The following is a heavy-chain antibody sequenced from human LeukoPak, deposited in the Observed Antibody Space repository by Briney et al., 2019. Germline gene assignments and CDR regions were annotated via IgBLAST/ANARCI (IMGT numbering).Heavy chain of an antibody. D-gene: IGHD6-25*01. CDR3: ARLAPSGFDP. V-gene: IGHV3-66*02. CDR2: IYSGGST. J-gene: IGHJ5*02. CDR1: GFTVSSNY. Sequence: PGWSLRLSCAVSGFTVSSNYMSWVRQAPGKGLEWVSVIYSGGSTYYADSVKGRFTISRDNSKNTLYLQMNSLRAEDTAVYYCARLAPSGFDPWGQGTLVTVSS.